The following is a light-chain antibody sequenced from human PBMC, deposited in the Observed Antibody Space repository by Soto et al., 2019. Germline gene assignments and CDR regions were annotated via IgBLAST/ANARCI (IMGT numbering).Light chain of an antibody. CDR3: QQYNSFSGYT. Sequence: DIPMTQSPSTLSASIGDRVTFTCRASQSISSYLAWYQQKPGKAPKLLIYDASNLETGVPSRFSGSGSGTEFTLTITSLQPDDFATYYCQQYNSFSGYTFGQGTKLEIK. CDR1: QSISSY. J-gene: IGKJ2*01. V-gene: IGKV1-5*01. CDR2: DAS.